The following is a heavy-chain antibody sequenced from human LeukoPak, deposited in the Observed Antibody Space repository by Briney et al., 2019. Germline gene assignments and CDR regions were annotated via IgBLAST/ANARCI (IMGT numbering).Heavy chain of an antibody. J-gene: IGHJ6*03. V-gene: IGHV3-30*02. CDR1: GFTFSSYG. CDR3: AKGALTTVTTGDYYYYMDV. CDR2: IWFGGSNK. Sequence: PGGSLRLSCAASGFTFSSYGMHWVRQAPGKGLEWVAVIWFGGSNKYYADSVKGRFTISRDNSKNTLYLQMNSLRAEDTAMYYCAKGALTTVTTGDYYYYMDVWGKGTTVTVSS. D-gene: IGHD4-11*01.